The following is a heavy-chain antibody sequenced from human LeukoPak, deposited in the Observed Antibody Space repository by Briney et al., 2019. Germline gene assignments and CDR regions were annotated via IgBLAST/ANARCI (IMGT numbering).Heavy chain of an antibody. CDR3: ASISSGWYEWWFDP. D-gene: IGHD6-19*01. CDR1: GFTFSSYW. V-gene: IGHV3-7*01. J-gene: IGHJ5*02. Sequence: GGSLRLSCAASGFTFSSYWMSRVRQAPGKGLEWVANIKQDGSEKYYVDSVKGRFTISRDNAKNSLYLQMNSLRAEDTAVYYCASISSGWYEWWFDPWGQGTLVTVSS. CDR2: IKQDGSEK.